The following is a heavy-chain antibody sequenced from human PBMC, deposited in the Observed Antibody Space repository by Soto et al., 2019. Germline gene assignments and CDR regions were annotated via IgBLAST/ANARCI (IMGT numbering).Heavy chain of an antibody. J-gene: IGHJ4*02. CDR1: GFTFSSYG. CDR2: ISYDGSNK. D-gene: IGHD2-21*02. V-gene: IGHV3-30*18. CDR3: AKWADCGGDCTDFDY. Sequence: GGSLRLSCAASGFTFSSYGMHWVRQAPGKGLEWVAVISYDGSNKYYADSVKGRFTISRDNSKNTLYLQMNSLGAEDTAVYYCAKWADCGGDCTDFDYWGQGT.